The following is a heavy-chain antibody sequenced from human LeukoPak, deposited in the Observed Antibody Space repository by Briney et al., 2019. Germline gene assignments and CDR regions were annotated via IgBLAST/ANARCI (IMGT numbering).Heavy chain of an antibody. CDR1: GGSISSYY. Sequence: SETLSLTCTVSGGSISSYYWSWIRQPAGKGLEWIGRIYTSGSTNYNPSLKSRLTMSVDTSKNQFSLKLSSVTAADTAVYYCAREYDYIWGSYRQTAFDPWGQGTLVTVSS. CDR3: AREYDYIWGSYRQTAFDP. D-gene: IGHD3-16*02. CDR2: IYTSGST. V-gene: IGHV4-4*07. J-gene: IGHJ5*02.